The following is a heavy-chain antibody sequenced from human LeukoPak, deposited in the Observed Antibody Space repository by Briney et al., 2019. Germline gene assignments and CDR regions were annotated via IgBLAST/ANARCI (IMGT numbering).Heavy chain of an antibody. CDR2: ITGSGDTA. CDR3: VKDYSTIAAAANPLFDY. V-gene: IGHV3-23*01. Sequence: GGSLRLSCAASGFTFSSYTVTWVRQAPGKGLEWVSRITGSGDTAFYADSVKGRFTISRDNSKNILYLQMHSLRVEDTAVYYCVKDYSTIAAAANPLFDYWGQGALVTVSS. CDR1: GFTFSSYT. J-gene: IGHJ4*02. D-gene: IGHD6-25*01.